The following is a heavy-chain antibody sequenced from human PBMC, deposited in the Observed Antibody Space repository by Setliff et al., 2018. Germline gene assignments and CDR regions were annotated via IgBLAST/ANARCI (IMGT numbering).Heavy chain of an antibody. CDR3: ARGGQLAPFDY. CDR2: ITTYNGDT. CDR1: GYTFTNYG. J-gene: IGHJ4*02. V-gene: IGHV1-18*01. Sequence: ASVKVSCKASGYTFTNYGISWVRQAPGQGLAWMGWITTYNGDTNYAQKLQGRVTMTTDTSTSTAYMELRSLRSDDTAVYYCARGGQLAPFDYWGQGTLVTLSS.